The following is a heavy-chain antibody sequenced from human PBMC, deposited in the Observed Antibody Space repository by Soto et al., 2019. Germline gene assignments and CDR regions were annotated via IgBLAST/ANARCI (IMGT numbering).Heavy chain of an antibody. Sequence: KKRRASVKVSCKASGYTFTSYGISWVRQAPGQGLEWMGWISAYNGNTNYAQKLQGRVTMTTDTSTSTAYMELRSLRSDDTAVYYCARDVLRYFDWSNSMDVWGKGTTVTVSS. V-gene: IGHV1-18*01. J-gene: IGHJ6*03. CDR2: ISAYNGNT. CDR1: GYTFTSYG. CDR3: ARDVLRYFDWSNSMDV. D-gene: IGHD3-9*01.